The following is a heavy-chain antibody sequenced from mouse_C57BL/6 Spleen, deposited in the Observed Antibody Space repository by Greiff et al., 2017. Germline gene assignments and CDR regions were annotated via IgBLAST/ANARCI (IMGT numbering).Heavy chain of an antibody. V-gene: IGHV2-2*01. CDR3: ARNLVTGSAMDY. D-gene: IGHD2-2*01. CDR2: IWSGGST. CDR1: GFSLTSYG. Sequence: QVQLQQSGPCLVQPSQSLSITCTVSGFSLTSYGVHWVRQSPGKGLEWLGVIWSGGSTDYNAAFISRLSISKDNSKSQVFIKMNSLQADDTAIYYCARNLVTGSAMDYWGQGTSVTVSS. J-gene: IGHJ4*01.